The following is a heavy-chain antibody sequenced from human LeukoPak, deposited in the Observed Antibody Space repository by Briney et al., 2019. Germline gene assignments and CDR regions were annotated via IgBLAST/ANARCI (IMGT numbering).Heavy chain of an antibody. V-gene: IGHV2-5*02. J-gene: IGHJ4*02. CDR2: IYWDDDK. CDR1: GFSLSTSGVG. Sequence: SGPTLVKPTQTLTLTCTFSGFSLSTSGVGVGWIRQPPGKALEWLALIYWDDDKRYSPSLESRLTITRDTSKNQVVLTMTNMDPVDTATYYCAHRREKTYYYDSSGYDYAYFDYWGQGTLVTVSS. D-gene: IGHD3-22*01. CDR3: AHRREKTYYYDSSGYDYAYFDY.